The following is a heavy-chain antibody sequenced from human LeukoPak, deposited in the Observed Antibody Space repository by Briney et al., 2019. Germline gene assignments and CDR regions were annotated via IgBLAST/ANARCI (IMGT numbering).Heavy chain of an antibody. CDR2: ISGSGGPT. D-gene: IGHD1-26*01. J-gene: IGHJ4*02. V-gene: IGHV3-23*01. CDR1: GITFSSYL. CDR3: ARARRIVGVGYFDY. Sequence: GGSLRLSCEASGITFSSYLMTWVRQGPGKGLEWVADISGSGGPTNYADSVKGRFTISRDNSKNTLFLQMNSLRDGDTAIYYCARARRIVGVGYFDYWGRGTLVTVSS.